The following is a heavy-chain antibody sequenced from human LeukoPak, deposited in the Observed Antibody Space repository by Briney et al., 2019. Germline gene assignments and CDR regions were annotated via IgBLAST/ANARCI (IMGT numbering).Heavy chain of an antibody. CDR1: GGSLSSYY. CDR2: IYYSGST. D-gene: IGHD6-19*01. J-gene: IGHJ4*02. Sequence: PSETLSLTCTVSGGSLSSYYWSWIRQPPGKGLEWIGYIYYSGSTNYNPSLKSRVTISVDTSKNQFSLKLSSVTAADTAVYYCANGYSSGCFDYWGQGTLVTVSS. V-gene: IGHV4-59*01. CDR3: ANGYSSGCFDY.